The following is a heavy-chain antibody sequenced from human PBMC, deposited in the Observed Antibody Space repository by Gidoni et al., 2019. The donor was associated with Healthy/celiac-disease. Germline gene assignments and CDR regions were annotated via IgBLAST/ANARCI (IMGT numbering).Heavy chain of an antibody. CDR3: ARLRTHLDFDY. V-gene: IGHV4-39*01. J-gene: IGHJ4*02. CDR1: GGYISSSSYY. Sequence: QLHLQESGPGLVKPSETLSFTCTVSGGYISSSSYYWGWIRQSLGKGLECIGSIYNSGGTYSNPSLKRLVTISVYTSKNQFSLKLSSVTAADTAVYYCARLRTHLDFDYWGQGTLVTVSS. CDR2: IYNSGGT. D-gene: IGHD2-2*01.